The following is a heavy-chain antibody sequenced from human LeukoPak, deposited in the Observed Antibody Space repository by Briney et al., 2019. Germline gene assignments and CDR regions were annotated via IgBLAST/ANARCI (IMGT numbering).Heavy chain of an antibody. CDR1: RFTFNTYA. J-gene: IGHJ5*02. V-gene: IGHV3-23*01. D-gene: IGHD3-10*01. CDR3: ARDMGP. CDR2: ISGNGDIT. Sequence: GGSLRLSCAASRFTFNTYAVNWVRQAPGKGLEWVSAISGNGDITYYADSVKGRFTISRDNSKNTLYLQMNSLRAEDTAVYYCARDMGPWGQGTLVTVSS.